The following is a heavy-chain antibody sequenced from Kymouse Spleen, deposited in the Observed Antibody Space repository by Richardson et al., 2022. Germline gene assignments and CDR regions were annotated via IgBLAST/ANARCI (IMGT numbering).Heavy chain of an antibody. Sequence: QLQLQESGPGLVKPSETLSLTCTVSGGSISSSSYYWGWIRQPPGKGLEWIGSIYYSGSTYYNPSLKSRVTISVDTSKNQFSLKLSSVTAADTAVYYCARCSSIAARPDAFDIWGQGTMVTVSS. CDR3: ARCSSIAARPDAFDI. D-gene: IGHD6-6*01. CDR1: GGSISSSSYY. V-gene: IGHV4-39*01. CDR2: IYYSGST. J-gene: IGHJ3*02.